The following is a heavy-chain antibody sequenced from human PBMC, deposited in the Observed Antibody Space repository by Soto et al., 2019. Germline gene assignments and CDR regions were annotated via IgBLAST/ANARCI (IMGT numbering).Heavy chain of an antibody. CDR1: GYTFTSYG. V-gene: IGHV1-18*04. D-gene: IGHD2-2*01. J-gene: IGHJ6*02. CDR2: ISAYNGNT. CDR3: ARVPAVVVPAAYYYYYGMDV. Sequence: GASVKVSFKASGYTFTSYGISWLRQAPGQGLEWMGWISAYNGNTNYAQKLQGRVTMTTDTSTSTAYMELRSLRSDDTAVYYCARVPAVVVPAAYYYYYGMDVWGQGTTVTVSS.